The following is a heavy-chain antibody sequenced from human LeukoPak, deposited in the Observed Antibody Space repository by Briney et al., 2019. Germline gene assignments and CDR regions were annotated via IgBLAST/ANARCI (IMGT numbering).Heavy chain of an antibody. Sequence: SQTLSLTCTVSGGSISSGGYYWSWIRQHPGKGLEWIGYIYYSGSTYYNPSLKSRATISVDTSKNQFSLKLSSVTAADTAVYYCARDADGYYFDYWGQGTLVTVSS. V-gene: IGHV4-31*03. J-gene: IGHJ4*02. CDR2: IYYSGST. CDR1: GGSISSGGYY. CDR3: ARDADGYYFDY.